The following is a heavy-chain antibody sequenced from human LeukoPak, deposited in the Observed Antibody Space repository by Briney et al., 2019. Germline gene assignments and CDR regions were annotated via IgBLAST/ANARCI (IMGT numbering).Heavy chain of an antibody. J-gene: IGHJ4*02. V-gene: IGHV1-18*01. CDR2: ISAYNGNT. D-gene: IGHD3-9*01. CDR3: ARDCYDILTGYYWGFDY. CDR1: GYTFTSYG. Sequence: ASVKASCKASGYTFTSYGISWVRQAPGQGLEWMGWISAYNGNTNYAQKLQGRVTMTTDTFTSTAYMELRSLRSDDTAVYYCARDCYDILTGYYWGFDYWGQGTLVTVSS.